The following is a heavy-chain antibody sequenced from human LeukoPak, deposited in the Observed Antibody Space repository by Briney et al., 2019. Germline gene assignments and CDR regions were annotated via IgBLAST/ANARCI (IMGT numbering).Heavy chain of an antibody. V-gene: IGHV3-23*01. CDR2: ISGSGGST. CDR3: AKRSRRLTIVRGVPREDV. Sequence: GGSLRLSCAASGFTFSSYAMSWVRQAPGKGLEWVSAISGSGGSTYYADSVKGRFTISRDNSKNTLYLQMNSLRAEDTAVYYCAKRSRRLTIVRGVPREDVWGQGTTVTVSS. D-gene: IGHD3-10*01. CDR1: GFTFSSYA. J-gene: IGHJ6*02.